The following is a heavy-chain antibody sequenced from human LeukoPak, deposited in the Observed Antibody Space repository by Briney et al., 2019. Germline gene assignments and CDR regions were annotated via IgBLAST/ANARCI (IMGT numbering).Heavy chain of an antibody. CDR3: AREVGATAFDI. J-gene: IGHJ3*02. D-gene: IGHD1-26*01. V-gene: IGHV4-59*01. CDR2: IYYSGST. CDR1: GFTFSSYS. Sequence: GSLRLSCAASGFTFSSYSMNWVRQPPGKGLEWIGYIYYSGSTNYNPSLKSRVTISVDTSKNQFSLKLSSVTAADTAVYYCAREVGATAFDIWGQGTMVTVSS.